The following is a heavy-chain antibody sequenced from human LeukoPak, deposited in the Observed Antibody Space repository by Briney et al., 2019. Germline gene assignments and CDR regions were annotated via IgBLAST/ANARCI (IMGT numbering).Heavy chain of an antibody. CDR2: IRYDGTNK. D-gene: IGHD6-13*01. Sequence: GGSLRLSCAASGFIFSSYGMHWVRQAPGKGLEWVAFIRYDGTNKYYADSVKGRFTISRDNAKNTLYLQMNSLRAEDTAVYYCARDQEFVRLSSSWSLDYWGQGTLVTVSS. CDR1: GFIFSSYG. V-gene: IGHV3-30*02. CDR3: ARDQEFVRLSSSWSLDY. J-gene: IGHJ4*02.